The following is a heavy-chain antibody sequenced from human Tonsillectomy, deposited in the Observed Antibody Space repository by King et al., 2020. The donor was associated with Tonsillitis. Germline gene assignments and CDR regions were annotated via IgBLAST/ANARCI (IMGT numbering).Heavy chain of an antibody. J-gene: IGHJ4*02. CDR2: ISYDGNIK. D-gene: IGHD6-19*01. Sequence: VQLVQSGGGVVQPGGSLRLSCGASGFTFSSYAMHWVRQAPGKGLEWVAFISYDGNIKYYADSVKGRFTISRDNSKNTLYVQMNSLKPEDTAVFYCAKEDYSGCPVESWGQGTPVTVSS. V-gene: IGHV3-30*02. CDR3: AKEDYSGCPVES. CDR1: GFTFSSYA.